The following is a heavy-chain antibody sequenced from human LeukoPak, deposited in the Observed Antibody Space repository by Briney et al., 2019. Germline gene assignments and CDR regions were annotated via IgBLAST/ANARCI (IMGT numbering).Heavy chain of an antibody. CDR3: AKEGYSSSLPLDY. CDR1: GFTFSRYA. J-gene: IGHJ4*02. D-gene: IGHD6-6*01. Sequence: PGGSLRLSCAASGFTFSRYAMSWVRQALGKGLEWVSAISGGGGSTYYADSVKGRLTISSDNSKNTLYLQMNSLRAEDTAVYYCAKEGYSSSLPLDYWGQGTLVTVSS. CDR2: ISGGGGST. V-gene: IGHV3-23*01.